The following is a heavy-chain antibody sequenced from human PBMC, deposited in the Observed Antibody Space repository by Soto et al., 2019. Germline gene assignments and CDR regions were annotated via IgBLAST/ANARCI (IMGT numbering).Heavy chain of an antibody. V-gene: IGHV3-53*02. CDR1: GFTVSSNY. Sequence: EVQLVETGGGLIQPGGSLRLSCAASGFTVSSNYMSWVRQAPGKGLEWVSVIYSGGSTYYADSVKGRFTISSDNSKNTLYLQMNSLRAEDKAVYYCARGHEVIGYSSYWAPFDYWGQGTLVTVSS. D-gene: IGHD3-9*01. CDR2: IYSGGST. CDR3: ARGHEVIGYSSYWAPFDY. J-gene: IGHJ4*02.